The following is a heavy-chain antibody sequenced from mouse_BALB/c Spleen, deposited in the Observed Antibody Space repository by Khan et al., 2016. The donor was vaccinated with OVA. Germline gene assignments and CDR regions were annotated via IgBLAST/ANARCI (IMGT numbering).Heavy chain of an antibody. CDR2: IHPSDSET. D-gene: IGHD1-2*01. V-gene: IGHV1-61*01. CDR3: ARGSTASYWYFDV. J-gene: IGHJ1*01. Sequence: QVQLQQPGADLVRPGASVRLSCKASGYSFTSYWMNWVKQRPGQGLEWIGIIHPSDSETRLNQKFKDKATLTVDKSSSTAYMQLSSPTSEDSAVYYCARGSTASYWYFDVWGAGTTVTVSS. CDR1: GYSFTSYW.